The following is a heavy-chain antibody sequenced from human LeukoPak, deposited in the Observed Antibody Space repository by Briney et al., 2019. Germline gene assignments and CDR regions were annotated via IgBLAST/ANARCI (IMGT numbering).Heavy chain of an antibody. CDR3: ARDKCAGGSCYQGASYYYAMDV. CDR2: ISSSSSYI. D-gene: IGHD2-15*01. J-gene: IGHJ6*02. CDR1: GFTFSSYS. V-gene: IGHV3-21*01. Sequence: GGSLRLSCAASGFTFSSYSMNWVRQAPGKGLEWVSSISSSSSYIYYADSVRGRFTISRDNAENSLYLQMNSLRAEDTAVYYCARDKCAGGSCYQGASYYYAMDVWGQGTTVTVSS.